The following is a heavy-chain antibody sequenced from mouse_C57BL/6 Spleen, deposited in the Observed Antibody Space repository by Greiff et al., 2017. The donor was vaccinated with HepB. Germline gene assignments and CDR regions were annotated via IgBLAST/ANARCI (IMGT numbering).Heavy chain of an antibody. V-gene: IGHV5-9-1*02. CDR2: ISSGGDYI. D-gene: IGHD1-1*01. CDR3: TREGTTVVPSSYWYIDV. Sequence: EVKLMESGEGLVKPGGSLKLSCAASGFTFSSYAMSWVSLTPEKRLEWVAYISSGGDYIYYADTVKGRFTISRDNARNTLYLQMSSLKSEDTAMYYCTREGTTVVPSSYWYIDVWGTGTTVTVSS. CDR1: GFTFSSYA. J-gene: IGHJ1*03.